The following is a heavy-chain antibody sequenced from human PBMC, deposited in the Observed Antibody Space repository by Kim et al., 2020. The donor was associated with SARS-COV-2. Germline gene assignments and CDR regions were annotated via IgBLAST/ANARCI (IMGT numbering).Heavy chain of an antibody. D-gene: IGHD3-9*01. CDR3: ARAPKLRYFDWSAAVDAFDI. J-gene: IGHJ3*02. Sequence: SETLSLTCAVYGGSFSGYYWSWIRQPPGKGLEWIGEINHSGSTNYNPSLKSRVTISVDTSKNQFSLKLSSVTAADTAVYYCARAPKLRYFDWSAAVDAFDIWGQGTMVTVSS. CDR1: GGSFSGYY. V-gene: IGHV4-34*01. CDR2: INHSGST.